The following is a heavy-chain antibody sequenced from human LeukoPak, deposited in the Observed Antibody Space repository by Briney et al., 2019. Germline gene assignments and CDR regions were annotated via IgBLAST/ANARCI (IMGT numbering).Heavy chain of an antibody. V-gene: IGHV4-4*09. D-gene: IGHD4-17*01. CDR3: ARSPATVSKTARYFDY. CDR2: IYTSGST. CDR1: GGSISSYY. Sequence: SETLSLTCTVSGGSISSYYWSWIRQPPGKGLERIGYIYTSGSTNYNPSLKSRVTISVDTSKNQFSLKLSSVTAADTAVYYCARSPATVSKTARYFDYWGQGTLVTVSS. J-gene: IGHJ4*02.